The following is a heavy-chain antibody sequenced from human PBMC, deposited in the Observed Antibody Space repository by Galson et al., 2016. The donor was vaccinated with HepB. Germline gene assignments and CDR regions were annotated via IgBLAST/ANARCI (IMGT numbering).Heavy chain of an antibody. D-gene: IGHD6-13*01. CDR2: ISAYNGHT. CDR1: GYTFNNFG. Sequence: SVKVSCKASGYTFNNFGLNWVRQAPGQGLEWMGWISAYNGHTNYAQKVQGRVTMTTDTSTSTAYMELRSLTSDDTAGYYCARDGESAVGKVFHHWGQGTLVTVAS. V-gene: IGHV1-18*01. J-gene: IGHJ1*01. CDR3: ARDGESAVGKVFHH.